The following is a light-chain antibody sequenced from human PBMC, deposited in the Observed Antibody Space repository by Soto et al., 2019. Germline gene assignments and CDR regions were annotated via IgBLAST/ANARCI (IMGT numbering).Light chain of an antibody. J-gene: IGLJ1*01. CDR2: EVS. CDR1: SSGVGGYTY. CDR3: SSYSSSSTLG. Sequence: QSALTQPSSVSGSPEQSSSIPYTGTSSGVGGYTYSSWFQQPPGTAPNLRIAEVSNRPSVVSNRFSASKSGNTASLTISGLQSEDEATYYCSSYSSSSTLGFGTGTKVTVL. V-gene: IGLV2-14*01.